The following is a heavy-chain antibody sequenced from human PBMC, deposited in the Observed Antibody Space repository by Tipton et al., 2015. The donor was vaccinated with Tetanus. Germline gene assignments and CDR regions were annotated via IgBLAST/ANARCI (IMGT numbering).Heavy chain of an antibody. Sequence: TLSLTCTVSGVSISGGRYYWSWIRQRPGKGLEWIGDIYSSGSTYPDPSLKSRVTISVDTSENQFSLRLNSVTAGDTVVDYWAGGLSRGPRGGDSVDCWGLGPRVTVPP. D-gene: IGHD3-16*01. CDR2: IYSSGST. CDR1: GVSISGGRYY. J-gene: IGHJ4*02. V-gene: IGHV4-31*03. CDR3: AGGLSRGPRGGDSVDC.